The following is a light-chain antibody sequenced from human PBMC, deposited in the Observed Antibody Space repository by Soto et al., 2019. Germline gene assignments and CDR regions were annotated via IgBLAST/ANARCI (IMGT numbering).Light chain of an antibody. CDR1: QSISSW. CDR2: KAS. CDR3: QEYNTLWT. J-gene: IGKJ1*01. V-gene: IGKV1-5*03. Sequence: DIQMTQSPSTLSASLGDRVTITCRASQSISSWLAWYQQKPGKAPNLLTYKASTLQTGVPSRFSGIGAGLEFTLTIISLQPDDFATYNCQEYNTLWTFGQGTKVEMK.